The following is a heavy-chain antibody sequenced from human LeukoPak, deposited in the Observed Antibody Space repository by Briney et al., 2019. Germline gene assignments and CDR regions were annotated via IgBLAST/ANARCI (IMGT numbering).Heavy chain of an antibody. V-gene: IGHV3-11*03. Sequence: GGSLRLSCAASGFTFSDYYMSWIRQAPGKGLEWVSYISGSSTYTNYADSVKGRFTISRDNAKNSVYLQMMSLRAEDTAVYFCARTYCSRGSCYLDYWGQGTLVTVSS. D-gene: IGHD2-15*01. CDR1: GFTFSDYY. CDR3: ARTYCSRGSCYLDY. J-gene: IGHJ4*02. CDR2: ISGSSTYT.